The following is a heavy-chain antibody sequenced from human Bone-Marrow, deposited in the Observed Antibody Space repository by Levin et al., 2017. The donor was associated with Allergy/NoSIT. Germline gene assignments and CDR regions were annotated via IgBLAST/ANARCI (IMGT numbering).Heavy chain of an antibody. CDR1: GFTFSSYG. J-gene: IGHJ6*03. CDR3: AKDPKVYYYYYYMDV. CDR2: ISYDGSNK. Sequence: GGSLRLSCAASGFTFSSYGMHWVRQAPGKGLEWVAVISYDGSNKYYADSVKGRFTISRDNSKNTLYLQMNSLRAEDTAVYYCAKDPKVYYYYYYMDVWGKGTTVTVSS. V-gene: IGHV3-30*18.